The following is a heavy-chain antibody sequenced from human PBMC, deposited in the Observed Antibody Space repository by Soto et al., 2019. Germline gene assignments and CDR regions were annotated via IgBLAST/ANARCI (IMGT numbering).Heavy chain of an antibody. J-gene: IGHJ6*02. CDR2: TIPILGIA. V-gene: IGHV1-69*02. CDR1: GGTFSSYT. D-gene: IGHD2-2*01. Sequence: QVQLVQSGAEVKKPGSSVNVSCKASGGTFSSYTISWVRQAPGQGLEWMGRTIPILGIANYAQKIQGRVTITADKSTSTAYMELSSLRSEDTAVYYCAGWVVPAVRGMDVWGQGTTVTVSS. CDR3: AGWVVPAVRGMDV.